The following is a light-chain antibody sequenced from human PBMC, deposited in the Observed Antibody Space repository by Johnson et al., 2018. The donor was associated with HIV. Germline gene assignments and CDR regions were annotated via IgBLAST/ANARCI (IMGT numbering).Light chain of an antibody. Sequence: SVLTQPPSVSAAPGQKVTISCSGNNSNFGNYYLSWYQHLPGKAPKLLIYEDTKRPSGIPDRFSGSKSGTSATLGITGLQTGDEADYYCGTWDSSLSVYVFGTGTKVTVL. CDR3: GTWDSSLSVYV. CDR1: NSNFGNYY. V-gene: IGLV1-51*02. CDR2: EDT. J-gene: IGLJ1*01.